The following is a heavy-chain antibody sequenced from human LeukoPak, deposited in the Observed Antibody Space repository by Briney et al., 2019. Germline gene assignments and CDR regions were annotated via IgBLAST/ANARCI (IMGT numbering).Heavy chain of an antibody. Sequence: SETLSLTCAVYGGALSGYYCSWIRQPPGKGLECIGDINHSGSTKYNPSLKSRVTISVDTSKNQFSLKLSSVTAADTAVYYCARGLQRLPAGGYWGQGTLVTVSS. V-gene: IGHV4-34*01. CDR2: INHSGST. D-gene: IGHD6-25*01. CDR3: ARGLQRLPAGGY. J-gene: IGHJ4*02. CDR1: GGALSGYY.